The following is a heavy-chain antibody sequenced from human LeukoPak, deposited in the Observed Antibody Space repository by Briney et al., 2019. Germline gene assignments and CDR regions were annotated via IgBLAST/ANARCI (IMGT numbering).Heavy chain of an antibody. CDR2: MNPNSGNT. J-gene: IGHJ4*02. CDR1: GYTFTSYD. V-gene: IGHV1-8*03. D-gene: IGHD3-10*01. CDR3: ARTVRGVIQYFDY. Sequence: GASVNVSCKASGYTFTSYDINWVRQATGQGLEWMGWMNPNSGNTGYAQKFQGRVTITRNTSISTAYMELSSLRSDDTAVYYCARTVRGVIQYFDYWGQGTLVTVSS.